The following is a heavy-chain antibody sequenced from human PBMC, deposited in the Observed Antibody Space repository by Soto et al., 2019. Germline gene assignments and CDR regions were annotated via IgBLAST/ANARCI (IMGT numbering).Heavy chain of an antibody. V-gene: IGHV1-46*03. CDR1: GYTFTSYY. CDR3: ATVYCSGGSCYSIDY. Sequence: QVQLVQSGAEVKKPGASVKVSCKASGYTFTSYYMHWVRQAPGQGLEWMGIINPSNSTSYAQKFQGRVTMTGDTSTSTVYMELSSLRSEDTAVYYCATVYCSGGSCYSIDYWGQGTLVTVSS. CDR2: INPSNST. J-gene: IGHJ4*02. D-gene: IGHD2-15*01.